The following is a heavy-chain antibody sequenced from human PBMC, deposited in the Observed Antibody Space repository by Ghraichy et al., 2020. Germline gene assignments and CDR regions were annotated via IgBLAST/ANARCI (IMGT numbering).Heavy chain of an antibody. Sequence: SETLSLTCAVYRGSFSGYYWSWIRQTPGQGLEWIGEINHSGSTNYNPSLKSRVTISVDTSKNQFSLKLSSVTAADTAVYYCASRADVVRGVKHLSWFDPWGQGTLVTVSS. V-gene: IGHV4-34*01. CDR1: RGSFSGYY. CDR3: ASRADVVRGVKHLSWFDP. CDR2: INHSGST. J-gene: IGHJ5*02. D-gene: IGHD3-10*01.